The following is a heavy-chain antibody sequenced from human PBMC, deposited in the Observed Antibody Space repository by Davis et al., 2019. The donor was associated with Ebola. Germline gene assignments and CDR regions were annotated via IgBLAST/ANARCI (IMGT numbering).Heavy chain of an antibody. V-gene: IGHV3-7*01. CDR3: ATESPVYYYGMDV. D-gene: IGHD2-2*01. CDR1: GFTFSSYW. J-gene: IGHJ6*02. CDR2: IKQDGSEK. Sequence: GGSLRLSCAASGFTFSSYWMSWVRQAPGKGLEWVANIKQDGSEKYYVDSVKGRFTISRDNAKNSLYLQMNSLRAEDTAVYYCATESPVYYYGMDVWGQGTTVTVSS.